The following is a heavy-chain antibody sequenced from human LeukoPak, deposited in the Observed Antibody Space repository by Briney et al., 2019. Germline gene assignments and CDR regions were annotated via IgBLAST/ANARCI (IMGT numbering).Heavy chain of an antibody. CDR1: GFTFDDYD. Sequence: GRSLRLSCAASGFTFDDYDMHWVRQPPGKGLERVSGMSWSSGSIGYADSVKGRFTISRDNAKNSLYLQMNSLRAEDTAWYYCAKGMDKYQLLSKNWFDPWGEGTLVSVSS. V-gene: IGHV3-9*01. J-gene: IGHJ5*02. CDR2: MSWSSGSI. CDR3: AKGMDKYQLLSKNWFDP. D-gene: IGHD2-2*01.